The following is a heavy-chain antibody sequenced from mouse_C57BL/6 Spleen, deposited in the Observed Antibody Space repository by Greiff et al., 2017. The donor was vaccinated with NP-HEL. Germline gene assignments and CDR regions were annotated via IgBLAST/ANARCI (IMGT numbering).Heavy chain of an antibody. CDR1: GFTFSDYY. CDR2: ISNGGGST. CDR3: ARTYDYDRSWFSY. J-gene: IGHJ3*01. V-gene: IGHV5-12*01. Sequence: EVKLVESGGGLVQPGGSLKLSCAASGFTFSDYYMYWVRQTPEKRLEWVAYISNGGGSTYYPDTVKGRFTISRDNAKNTLYLQMSRLKSEDTAMYYCARTYDYDRSWFSYWGKGTLVTVSA. D-gene: IGHD2-4*01.